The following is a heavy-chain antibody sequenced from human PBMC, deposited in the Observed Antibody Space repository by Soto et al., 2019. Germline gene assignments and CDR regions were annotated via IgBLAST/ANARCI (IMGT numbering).Heavy chain of an antibody. CDR2: IYPGDSDT. V-gene: IGHV5-51*01. Sequence: GESVKISCXGSGYSFTSYWIGWVRQMPGKGLEWMGIIYPGDSDTRYSPSFQGQVTISAATTISTAYLQWSSLKASDTTMYYCAVSYYYDSSGYYLDAFDIWGQGTMVTVSS. D-gene: IGHD3-22*01. J-gene: IGHJ3*02. CDR3: AVSYYYDSSGYYLDAFDI. CDR1: GYSFTSYW.